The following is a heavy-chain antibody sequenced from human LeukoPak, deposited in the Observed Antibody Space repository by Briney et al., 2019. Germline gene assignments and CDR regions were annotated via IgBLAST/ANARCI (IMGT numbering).Heavy chain of an antibody. CDR3: AREAALYSYDFWSGYSQFDY. CDR1: GFTFSSYW. Sequence: GGSLRLSCAASGFTFSSYWMHWVRQAPGKGLVWVSRINSDGSSTSYADSVKGRFTISRDNAKNTLYLQMNSLRAEDTAVYYYAREAALYSYDFWSGYSQFDYWGQGTLVTVSS. D-gene: IGHD3-3*01. CDR2: INSDGSST. V-gene: IGHV3-74*01. J-gene: IGHJ4*02.